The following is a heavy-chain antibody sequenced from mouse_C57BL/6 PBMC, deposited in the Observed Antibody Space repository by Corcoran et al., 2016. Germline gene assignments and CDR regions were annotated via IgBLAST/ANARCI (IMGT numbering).Heavy chain of an antibody. V-gene: IGHV1-26*01. CDR3: ARPKNHYYGSSPRYWYCDV. Sequence: EVQLQQSGPELVKPGASVKISCKASGYTFTDYYMNWVKQSHGKSLEWIGDINPNNGGTSYNQKFKGKATLTVDKSSSTAYMELRSLTSEDSAVYYCARPKNHYYGSSPRYWYCDVWGTGTTVTVSS. CDR2: INPNNGGT. CDR1: GYTFTDYY. J-gene: IGHJ1*03. D-gene: IGHD1-1*01.